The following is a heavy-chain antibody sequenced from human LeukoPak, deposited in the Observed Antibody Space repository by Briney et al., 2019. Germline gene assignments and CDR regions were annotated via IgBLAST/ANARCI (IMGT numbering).Heavy chain of an antibody. Sequence: ASVKVSCKASGGTFSKNAISWVRQAPGQGLEWMGWINPNSGGTNYAQKFQGRVTMTRDTSISTAYMELSRLRSDDTAVYYCARDLGYDFAYWGQGTLVTVSS. D-gene: IGHD5-12*01. J-gene: IGHJ4*02. V-gene: IGHV1-2*02. CDR2: INPNSGGT. CDR3: ARDLGYDFAY. CDR1: GGTFSKNA.